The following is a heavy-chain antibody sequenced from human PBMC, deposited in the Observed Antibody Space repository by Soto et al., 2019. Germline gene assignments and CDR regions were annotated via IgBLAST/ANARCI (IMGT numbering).Heavy chain of an antibody. V-gene: IGHV1-69*04. Sequence: SVKVSCKASGGTFSSYTISWVRQAPGQGLERKRRIIPILGIANYAQKFQGRVTITADKSTSTAYMELSSLRSEDTAVYYCARDRELYYYDSSGYYFGYWGQGTLVTV. CDR3: ARDRELYYYDSSGYYFGY. D-gene: IGHD3-22*01. CDR2: IIPILGIA. CDR1: GGTFSSYT. J-gene: IGHJ4*02.